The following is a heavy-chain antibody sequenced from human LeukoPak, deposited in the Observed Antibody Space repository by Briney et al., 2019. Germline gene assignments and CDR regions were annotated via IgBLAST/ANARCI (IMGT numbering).Heavy chain of an antibody. Sequence: SETLSLTCTVSGYSISSRYYWGRIRQPPGKGLEWIGYIYYSGSTNYNPSLKSRVTISVDTSKNQFSLKLSSVTAPDTAVYYCARTPYYYDSSGYFEFDYWGQGTLVTVSS. CDR2: IYYSGST. D-gene: IGHD3-22*01. V-gene: IGHV4-38-2*02. J-gene: IGHJ4*02. CDR3: ARTPYYYDSSGYFEFDY. CDR1: GYSISSRYY.